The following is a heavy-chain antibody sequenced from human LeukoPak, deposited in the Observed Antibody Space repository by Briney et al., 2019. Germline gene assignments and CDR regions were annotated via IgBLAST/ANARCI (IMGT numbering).Heavy chain of an antibody. CDR2: ISTNEGST. V-gene: IGHV3-64*01. J-gene: IGHJ4*02. Sequence: GGSLRLSCAASGFTFSSYAMHWVRQAPGKGLEYVAAISTNEGSTYYANSVKGRFTISRDNSKNTLYLQMGSLRDEDMAVYYCARGAPTTVTIFDYWGQGTLVAVSS. CDR3: ARGAPTTVTIFDY. CDR1: GFTFSSYA. D-gene: IGHD4-17*01.